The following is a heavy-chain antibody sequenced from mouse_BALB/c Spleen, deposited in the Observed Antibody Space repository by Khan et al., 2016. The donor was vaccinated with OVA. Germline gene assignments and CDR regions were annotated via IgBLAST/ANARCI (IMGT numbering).Heavy chain of an antibody. J-gene: IGHJ4*01. CDR2: IWGDGNT. V-gene: IGHV2-3*01. CDR3: AKPRDGYRYSMDC. D-gene: IGHD2-3*01. Sequence: QVQLKQSGPGLVAPSQSLSITCTVSGFSLSNYGVNWVRQPPGKGLAWLGVIWGDGNTNYHSALKSRLSISKDNSKSQVFLKLNSLQTDDTATYCSAKPRDGYRYSMDCWDQGTSVTVSS. CDR1: GFSLSNYG.